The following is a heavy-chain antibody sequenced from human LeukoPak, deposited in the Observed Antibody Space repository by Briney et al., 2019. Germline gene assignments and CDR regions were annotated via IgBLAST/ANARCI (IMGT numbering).Heavy chain of an antibody. V-gene: IGHV4-31*03. CDR1: GGSISSGGYY. J-gene: IGHJ4*02. Sequence: PSEILSLTCTVSGGSISSGGYYWSWIRQHPGKGLEWIGYIYYSGSTYYNPSLKSRVTISVDTSKNQFSLKLSSVTAADTAVYYCAREPPSGYRGGYFDYWGQGTLVTVSS. CDR3: AREPPSGYRGGYFDY. CDR2: IYYSGST. D-gene: IGHD3-22*01.